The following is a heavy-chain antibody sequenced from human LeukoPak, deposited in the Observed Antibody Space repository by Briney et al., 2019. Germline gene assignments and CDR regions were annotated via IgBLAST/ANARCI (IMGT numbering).Heavy chain of an antibody. CDR2: IKQDGSEK. CDR1: GFTFSSYW. Sequence: GGSLRLSCAASGFTFSSYWMSWVRQAPGKGLEWVANIKQDGSEKYYVDSVKGRFTISRDNAKNSLYLQMNSLRAEDTAVYYCARKGDYGGNCFDYWGQGTLVTVSS. V-gene: IGHV3-7*01. CDR3: ARKGDYGGNCFDY. D-gene: IGHD4-23*01. J-gene: IGHJ4*02.